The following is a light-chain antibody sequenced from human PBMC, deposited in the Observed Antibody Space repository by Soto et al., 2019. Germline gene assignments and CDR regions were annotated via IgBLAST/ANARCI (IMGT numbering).Light chain of an antibody. V-gene: IGKV1-39*01. CDR1: QSISSD. J-gene: IGKJ2*01. Sequence: DIQMTQSPSSLSASVGDRVTITCRARQSISSDLNWYQQKPGKAPKLLIYAASSLQSGVPSRFSGSGSGTDFTLTISRLQHEDFANYYCQQTYSPPHTFGQGTKLEIK. CDR3: QQTYSPPHT. CDR2: AAS.